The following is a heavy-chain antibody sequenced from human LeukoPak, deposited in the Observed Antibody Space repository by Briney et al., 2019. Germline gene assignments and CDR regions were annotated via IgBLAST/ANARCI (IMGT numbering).Heavy chain of an antibody. CDR2: IYYSGST. CDR3: ARSPSRSSIVVVTATLVFDY. J-gene: IGHJ4*02. V-gene: IGHV4-59*08. Sequence: SETLSLTCTVSGGSISSYYWSWIRQPPGKGLEWIGYIYYSGSTNYNPSLKSRVTISVDTSKNQFTLKLSSVTAADTAVYYCARSPSRSSIVVVTATLVFDYWGQGTLVTVSS. D-gene: IGHD2-21*02. CDR1: GGSISSYY.